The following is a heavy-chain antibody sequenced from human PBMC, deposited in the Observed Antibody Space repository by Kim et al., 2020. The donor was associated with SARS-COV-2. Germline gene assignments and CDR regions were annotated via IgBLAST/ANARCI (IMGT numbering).Heavy chain of an antibody. V-gene: IGHV4-34*01. CDR2: INHSGST. CDR1: GGSFSGYY. J-gene: IGHJ6*03. D-gene: IGHD3-10*01. Sequence: SETLSLTCAVYGGSFSGYYWSWIRQPPGKGLEWIGEINHSGSTNYNPSLKSRVTISVDTSKNQFSLKLSSVTAADTAVYYCARETGSGSYYPYYYYYYMDVWGKGTTVTVSS. CDR3: ARETGSGSYYPYYYYYYMDV.